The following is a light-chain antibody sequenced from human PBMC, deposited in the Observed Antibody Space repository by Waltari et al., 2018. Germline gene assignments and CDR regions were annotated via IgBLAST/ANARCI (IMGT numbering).Light chain of an antibody. V-gene: IGLV2-23*01. CDR1: SSDVGSYNL. J-gene: IGLJ2*01. CDR2: EGR. Sequence: QSALTQPASVSGSPGQSITISCTGTSSDVGSYNLVSWYQQHPGKAPKLMIYEGRKRPSGVSNRLSGSKSGNTASLTISGLQAEDEADYYCCSYAGSSTVVFGGGTKLTVL. CDR3: CSYAGSSTVV.